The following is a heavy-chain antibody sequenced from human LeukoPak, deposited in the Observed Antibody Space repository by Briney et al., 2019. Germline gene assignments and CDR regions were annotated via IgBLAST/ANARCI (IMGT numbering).Heavy chain of an antibody. Sequence: PGGSLRLSCAASGFTFNSYEMNWVRQAPGKGLEWVSYISSSGSTRYYADSVKGRFTISRDNSKNTLYLQMNSLRAEDTAVYYCAKDLTGRIAVAGRTGIDYWGQGTLVTVSS. D-gene: IGHD6-19*01. CDR2: ISSSGSTR. J-gene: IGHJ4*02. V-gene: IGHV3-48*03. CDR3: AKDLTGRIAVAGRTGIDY. CDR1: GFTFNSYE.